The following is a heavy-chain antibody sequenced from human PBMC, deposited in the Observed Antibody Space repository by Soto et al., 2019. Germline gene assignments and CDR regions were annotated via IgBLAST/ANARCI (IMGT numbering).Heavy chain of an antibody. V-gene: IGHV3-7*04. J-gene: IGHJ5*02. CDR3: AGGAGWVFDR. Sequence: EVQLLESGGGLVQPGGSLRLSCAASGFTFSSYAMSWVRQAPGKGLEWVANIKQDGSEKYYVDSVKGRFTISRDNAKNSLYLQMNSLRVEDTAVYFCAGGAGWVFDRWGQGTLVTVSS. CDR2: IKQDGSEK. CDR1: GFTFSSYA. D-gene: IGHD1-26*01.